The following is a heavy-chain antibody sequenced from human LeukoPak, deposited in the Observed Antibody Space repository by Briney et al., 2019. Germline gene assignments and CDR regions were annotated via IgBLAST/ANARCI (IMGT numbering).Heavy chain of an antibody. V-gene: IGHV3-21*01. CDR1: GFTFSSYN. D-gene: IGHD5-18*01. CDR2: ISSSSSYI. Sequence: GGSLTLSCAASGFTFSSYNMNWVRQAPGKGLEWVSSISSSSSYIYYADSVKGRFTISRDNDKHSLYLQMNSLRAEDTAVYYCARHLSGVTGYTYGRGIDYWGQGTLVTVSS. J-gene: IGHJ4*02. CDR3: ARHLSGVTGYTYGRGIDY.